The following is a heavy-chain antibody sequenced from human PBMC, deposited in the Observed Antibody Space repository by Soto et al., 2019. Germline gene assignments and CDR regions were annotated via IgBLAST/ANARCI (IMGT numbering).Heavy chain of an antibody. CDR2: IYHSGST. CDR3: AGIRIAAAGGGLDV. D-gene: IGHD6-13*01. V-gene: IGHV4-30-2*01. J-gene: IGHJ6*02. CDR1: GGSINSGDYA. Sequence: LQLQESGSGLVKPSQTLSLTCGVSGGSINSGDYAWSWIRQPPGLGLEWMGYIYHSGSTYYNPSLKSRVTISVDRSKNQFSLKLSSVTAADTAVYYCAGIRIAAAGGGLDVWGQGTTVTVSS.